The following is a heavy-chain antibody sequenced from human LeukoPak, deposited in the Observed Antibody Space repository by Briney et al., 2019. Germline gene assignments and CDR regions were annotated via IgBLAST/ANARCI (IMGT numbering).Heavy chain of an antibody. D-gene: IGHD5-12*01. Sequence: PSQTLSLTCTVSGGSISSGSYYWSWIRQPAGKGLEWIGRIYTSGSTNYNPSLKSRVTISVDTSKNQFSLKLSSVTAADTAVYYCARKAGYSGYLRWYYYMDVWGKGTTVTVSS. CDR3: ARKAGYSGYLRWYYYMDV. CDR2: IYTSGST. V-gene: IGHV4-61*02. J-gene: IGHJ6*03. CDR1: GGSISSGSYY.